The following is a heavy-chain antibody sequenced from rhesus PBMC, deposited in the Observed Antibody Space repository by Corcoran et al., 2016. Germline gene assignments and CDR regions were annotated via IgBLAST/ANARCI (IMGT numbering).Heavy chain of an antibody. J-gene: IGHJ4*01. V-gene: IGHV3-178*01. CDR1: GFTFSDYY. CDR3: ARDPTVGRGGYFDY. CDR2: ISNGGGST. Sequence: EVQLVESGGGLAKPGGSLRLSCAASGFTFSDYYMDWVRQAPGKGLEWVSRISNGGGSTWYADSLKCRFTISRENAENTLYLQMDGLRAEDTAVYYCARDPTVGRGGYFDYWGQGVLVTVSS. D-gene: IGHD4-29*01.